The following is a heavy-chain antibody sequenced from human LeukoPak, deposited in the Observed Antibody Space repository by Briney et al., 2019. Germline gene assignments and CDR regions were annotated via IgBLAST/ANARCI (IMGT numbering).Heavy chain of an antibody. V-gene: IGHV1-69*13. D-gene: IGHD2-2*01. CDR1: GGTFSSYA. J-gene: IGHJ5*02. CDR3: ASSLGYCSSTSCSPYNWFDP. CDR2: IIPIFGTA. Sequence: SVKVSCKASGGTFSSYAISWVRQAPGQGLEWMGGIIPIFGTANYAQKFQGRVTITADESTSTAYMELSSLRSEDTAVYYCASSLGYCSSTSCSPYNWFDPWGQGTLVTVSS.